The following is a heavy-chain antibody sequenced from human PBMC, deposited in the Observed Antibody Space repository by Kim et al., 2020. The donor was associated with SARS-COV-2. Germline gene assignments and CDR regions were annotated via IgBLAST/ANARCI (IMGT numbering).Heavy chain of an antibody. J-gene: IGHJ6*02. CDR2: INHSGST. Sequence: SETLSLTCAVYGGSFSGYYWSWIRQPPGKGLEWIGEINHSGSTNYNPSLKSRVTISVDTSKNQFSLKLSSVTAADTAVYYCARGVATVYYYYYGMDVWGQGNTVTVSS. V-gene: IGHV4-34*01. CDR1: GGSFSGYY. D-gene: IGHD5-12*01. CDR3: ARGVATVYYYYYGMDV.